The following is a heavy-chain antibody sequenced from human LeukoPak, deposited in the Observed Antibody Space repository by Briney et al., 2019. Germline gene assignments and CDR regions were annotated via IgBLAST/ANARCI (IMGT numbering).Heavy chain of an antibody. CDR3: ARCGRYSGYYYGVAFDI. Sequence: GASVKVSCKASGYTFTSYGISWVRQAPGQGLEWMGWISAYNGNTNYAQKLQGRVTVTTDTSTSTDYMALRSLRSDDTAVYYCARCGRYSGYYYGVAFDIWGQGTMVTVSS. V-gene: IGHV1-18*01. D-gene: IGHD3-22*01. J-gene: IGHJ3*02. CDR1: GYTFTSYG. CDR2: ISAYNGNT.